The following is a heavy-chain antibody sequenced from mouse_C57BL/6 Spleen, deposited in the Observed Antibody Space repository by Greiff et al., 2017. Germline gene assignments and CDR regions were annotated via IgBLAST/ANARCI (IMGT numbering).Heavy chain of an antibody. CDR1: GFTFSSYA. J-gene: IGHJ2*01. CDR2: ISDGGSYT. CDR3: ARGGVRNFDY. V-gene: IGHV5-4*01. Sequence: EVQVVESGGGLVKPGGSLKLSCAASGFTFSSYAMSWVRQTPEKRLEWVATISDGGSYTYYPDNVKGRFTISRDNAKNNLYLQMSHLKSEDTAMYYCARGGVRNFDYWGQGTTLTVSS.